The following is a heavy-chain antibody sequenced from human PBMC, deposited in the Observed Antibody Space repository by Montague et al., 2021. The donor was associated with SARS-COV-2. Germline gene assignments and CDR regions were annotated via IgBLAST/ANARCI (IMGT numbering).Heavy chain of an antibody. CDR2: ISYDGDNK. V-gene: IGHV3-30-3*01. D-gene: IGHD1-26*01. CDR3: ARVRVGATDYNYYYGLDV. CDR1: GFPFSSYA. J-gene: IGHJ6*02. Sequence: SRILSFAASGFPFSSYAMHLFRQAPVKGLEWVAVISYDGDNKHYADSVKGRVTISRDNSKNTLYLQMNSLRADDTAVYYCARVRVGATDYNYYYGLDVWGQGTTVTVSS.